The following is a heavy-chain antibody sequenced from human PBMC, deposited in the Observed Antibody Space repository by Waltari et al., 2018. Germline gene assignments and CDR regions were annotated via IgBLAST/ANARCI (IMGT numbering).Heavy chain of an antibody. J-gene: IGHJ4*02. Sequence: EVQLVETGGGLIQPGGSLRLSCAASGFTVSSNYMSWVRQAPGKGLEWVSVIYSGGSTYYADSVKGRFTISRDNSKNTLYLQMNSLRAEDTAVYYCARVHYSSGKNFDYWGQGTLVTVSS. V-gene: IGHV3-53*02. CDR2: IYSGGST. D-gene: IGHD6-19*01. CDR1: GFTVSSNY. CDR3: ARVHYSSGKNFDY.